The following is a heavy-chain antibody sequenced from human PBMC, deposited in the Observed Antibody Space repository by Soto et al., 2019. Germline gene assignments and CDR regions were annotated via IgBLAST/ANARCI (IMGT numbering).Heavy chain of an antibody. Sequence: SVKVSCKASGGTFSSYAISWVRQAPGQGLEWMGGIIPIFGTANYAQKFQGRVTITADESTSTAYMELSSLRSEDTAVYYCARLVGPYSSVVADDSWGQGTLLTVSS. J-gene: IGHJ4*02. V-gene: IGHV1-69*13. CDR3: ARLVGPYSSVVADDS. D-gene: IGHD6-19*01. CDR2: IIPIFGTA. CDR1: GGTFSSYA.